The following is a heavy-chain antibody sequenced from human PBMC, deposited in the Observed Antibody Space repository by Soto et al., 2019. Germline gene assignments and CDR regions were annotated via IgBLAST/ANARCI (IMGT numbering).Heavy chain of an antibody. CDR1: GFTFSSYW. D-gene: IGHD5-12*01. J-gene: IGHJ5*02. CDR2: IKQDGSEK. CDR3: ARDQKDGYNSVPFDP. Sequence: GGSLRLSCAASGFTFSSYWMSWVRQAPGKGLEWVANIKQDGSEKYYVDSGKGRFTISRDNAKNSLYLQVNSLRAEDTAVYYCARDQKDGYNSVPFDPWGQGTLVTVSS. V-gene: IGHV3-7*05.